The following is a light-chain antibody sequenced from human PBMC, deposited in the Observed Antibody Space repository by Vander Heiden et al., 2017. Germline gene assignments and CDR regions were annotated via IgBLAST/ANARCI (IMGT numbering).Light chain of an antibody. V-gene: IGKV1-39*01. CDR2: VAS. CDR3: QQTYTPPYT. Sequence: DIQMTQSPSSLSAAVGDRVTISCRASQPISSYLNWYQHKPGKAPKLLTYVASSLPSGVPSRFSGGGSETHFTLTITSLQPEDFETYYCQQTYTPPYTFGQGTKLEIK. J-gene: IGKJ2*01. CDR1: QPISSY.